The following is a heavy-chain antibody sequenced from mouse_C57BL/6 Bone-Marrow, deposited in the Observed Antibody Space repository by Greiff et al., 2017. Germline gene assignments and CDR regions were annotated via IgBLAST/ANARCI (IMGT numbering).Heavy chain of an antibody. D-gene: IGHD1-1*01. CDR1: GFTFSDYG. Sequence: EVQGVESGGGLVKPGGSLKLSCAASGFTFSDYGMHWVRQAPEKGLEWVAYISSGSSTIYSADTVKGRFTISRDNAKNTLFLQMTRLRSEDTAMYYCARDYYGSSSYFDYWGQGTTLTVSS. CDR2: ISSGSSTI. V-gene: IGHV5-17*01. J-gene: IGHJ2*01. CDR3: ARDYYGSSSYFDY.